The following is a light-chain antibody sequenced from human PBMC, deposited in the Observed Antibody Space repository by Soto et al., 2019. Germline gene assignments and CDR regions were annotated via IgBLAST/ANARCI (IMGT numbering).Light chain of an antibody. V-gene: IGKV3-20*01. CDR3: QQYGSSART. CDR1: ESITASY. J-gene: IGKJ1*01. CDR2: GTI. Sequence: EVVLTHSPGSLSLSPGDRATLSCGAGESITASYLAWYQQKPGQAPRLVIYGTIIRATGIPDRFSGSGSGTDFTLTISRLEPEDFAVYYCQQYGSSARTYGPGTKVDIK.